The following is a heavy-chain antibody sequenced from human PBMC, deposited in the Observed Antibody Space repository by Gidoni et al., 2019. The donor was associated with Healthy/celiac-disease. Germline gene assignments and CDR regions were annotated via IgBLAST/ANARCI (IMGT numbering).Heavy chain of an antibody. D-gene: IGHD1-26*01. Sequence: QVQLQQWGAGLLKPSETLSLTCAVYGGSFSGYYWSWIRQPPGKGLEWIGEINHSGSTNYNPSLKSRVTISVDTSKNQFSLKLSSVTAADTAVYYCARGRRRSGGYFDLWGRGTLVTVSS. CDR1: GGSFSGYY. J-gene: IGHJ2*01. V-gene: IGHV4-34*01. CDR3: ARGRRRSGGYFDL. CDR2: INHSGST.